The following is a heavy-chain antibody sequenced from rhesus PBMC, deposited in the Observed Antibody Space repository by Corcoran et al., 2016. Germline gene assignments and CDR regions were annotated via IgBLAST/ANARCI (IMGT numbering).Heavy chain of an antibody. Sequence: QVQLQESGPGLVKPSETLSLTCAVSGYSISSGYGWGWIRQPPGKGLEWIGQIYGGSCRTYYNPSRNSRVTVSKDTSKNQCSLKRSSVTAADTAVYYCAREGRIYSLFDYWGQGVLVTVSS. CDR1: GYSISSGYG. J-gene: IGHJ4*01. CDR2: IYGGSCRT. D-gene: IGHD2-27*01. V-gene: IGHV4-127*01. CDR3: AREGRIYSLFDY.